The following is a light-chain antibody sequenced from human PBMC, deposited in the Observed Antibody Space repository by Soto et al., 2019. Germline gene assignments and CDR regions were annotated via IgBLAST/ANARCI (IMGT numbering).Light chain of an antibody. CDR2: KAS. CDR3: QQYVHWPPGS. CDR1: QSISSW. Sequence: DIQMTQSPSTLSASVGDRVTITCRDSQSISSWLAWYQQKPGKAPKLLIYKASSLESGVPSRFSRSGSGTEFTLIISSLQSEDVAVYYCQQYVHWPPGSFGQGTKVDIK. V-gene: IGKV1-5*03. J-gene: IGKJ1*01.